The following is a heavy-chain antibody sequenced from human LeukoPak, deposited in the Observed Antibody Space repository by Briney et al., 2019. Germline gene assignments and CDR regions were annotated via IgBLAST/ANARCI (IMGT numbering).Heavy chain of an antibody. CDR2: IIPIFGTA. D-gene: IGHD3-22*01. Sequence: SVKVSCKASGGTFSSYAISLVRQAPGQGLEWMGGIIPIFGTANYAQKFQGRVTITADESTSTAYMELSSLRSEDTAVYYCARGPYYDSSGYYYTPGPYFQHWGQGTLVTVSS. V-gene: IGHV1-69*13. CDR3: ARGPYYDSSGYYYTPGPYFQH. CDR1: GGTFSSYA. J-gene: IGHJ1*01.